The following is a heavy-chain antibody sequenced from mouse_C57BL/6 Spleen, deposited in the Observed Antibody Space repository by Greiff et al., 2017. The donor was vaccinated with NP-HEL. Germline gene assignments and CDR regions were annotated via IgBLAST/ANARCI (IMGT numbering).Heavy chain of an antibody. V-gene: IGHV1-22*01. Sequence: VQLQQSGPELVKPGASVKMSCKASGYTFTDYNMHWVKQSHGKSLEWIGYINPNNGGTSYNQKFKGKATLTVNKSSSTAYMELRSLTSEDSAVYYCARDYYYGSITDYAMDYWGQGTSVTVSS. J-gene: IGHJ4*01. CDR2: INPNNGGT. D-gene: IGHD1-1*01. CDR1: GYTFTDYN. CDR3: ARDYYYGSITDYAMDY.